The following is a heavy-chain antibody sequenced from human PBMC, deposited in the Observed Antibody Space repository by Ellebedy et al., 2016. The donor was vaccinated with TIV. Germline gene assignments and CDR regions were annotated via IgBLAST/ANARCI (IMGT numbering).Heavy chain of an antibody. CDR2: INPNSGGT. J-gene: IGHJ6*02. V-gene: IGHV1-2*04. Sequence: AASVKVSCKASGYTFTGYYMHWVRQAPGQGLEWMGWINPNSGGTNYAQKFQGWVTMTRDTSISTAYMELSRLRSDDTAVYYCARDHGDYKYYYYGMDVWGQGTTVTVSS. CDR1: GYTFTGYY. D-gene: IGHD4-17*01. CDR3: ARDHGDYKYYYYGMDV.